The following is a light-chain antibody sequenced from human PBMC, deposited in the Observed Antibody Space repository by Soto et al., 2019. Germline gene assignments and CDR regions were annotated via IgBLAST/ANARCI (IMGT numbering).Light chain of an antibody. CDR2: LSSDGSH. V-gene: IGLV4-69*01. Sequence: QLVLTQSPSASASLGASVKLTCTLSSGHSSYAIAWHQQQPEKGPRYLMKLSSDGSHSKGDGIPDRFSGSSSGAERYLTISSLQSEDEADSYCQTWDTGARVVFGGGTQLTVL. CDR3: QTWDTGARVV. CDR1: SGHSSYA. J-gene: IGLJ2*01.